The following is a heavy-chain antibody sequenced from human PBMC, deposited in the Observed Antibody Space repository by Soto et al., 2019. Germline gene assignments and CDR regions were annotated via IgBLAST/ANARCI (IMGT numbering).Heavy chain of an antibody. CDR3: ARDKGLDSKNWFDP. V-gene: IGHV4-61*01. Sequence: TSETLSLTCTVSGGSVSSGSYYWSWIRQPPGKGLEWIGYIYYSGSTNYNPSLKSRVTISVDTSKNQFSLKLSSVTAADTAVYYCARDKGLDSKNWFDPWGQGTLVTVSS. D-gene: IGHD3-22*01. CDR1: GGSVSSGSYY. J-gene: IGHJ5*02. CDR2: IYYSGST.